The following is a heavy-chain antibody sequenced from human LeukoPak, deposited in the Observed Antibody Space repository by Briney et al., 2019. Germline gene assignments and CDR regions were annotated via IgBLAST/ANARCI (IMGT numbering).Heavy chain of an antibody. Sequence: GASVKVSCKVSGYTFTDYYMHWVRQAPGQGLEWMGWINLKSGGTNCAQKFQGRVAMTRDTSTSTAYMEVSRLRSDDTAVYYCARDAVEMATQNWGQGTLVTVSS. CDR1: GYTFTDYY. D-gene: IGHD5-24*01. J-gene: IGHJ4*02. CDR3: ARDAVEMATQN. CDR2: INLKSGGT. V-gene: IGHV1-2*02.